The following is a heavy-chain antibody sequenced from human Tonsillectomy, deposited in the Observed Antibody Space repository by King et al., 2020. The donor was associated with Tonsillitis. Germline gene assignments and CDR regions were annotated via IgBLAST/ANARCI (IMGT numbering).Heavy chain of an antibody. CDR3: AKDLVPSGSNQLLHNHYYYTMDV. J-gene: IGHJ6*02. V-gene: IGHV3-23*04. CDR2: IGDSGGYT. Sequence: VQLVESGGGLVQPGGSLRLSCAASGFTFSNYAMNWVRQAPGKGLEWVSVIGDSGGYTYYADSVQGRFTISRDNSKNTLYLQMNSLRAEDTALYYCAKDLVPSGSNQLLHNHYYYTMDVWGQGATVTVSS. CDR1: GFTFSNYA. D-gene: IGHD2-2*01.